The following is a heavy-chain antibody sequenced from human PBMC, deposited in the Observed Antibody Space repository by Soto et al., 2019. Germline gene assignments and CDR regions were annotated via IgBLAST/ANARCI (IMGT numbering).Heavy chain of an antibody. V-gene: IGHV3-7*01. CDR1: GFTFSSYW. J-gene: IGHJ6*03. Sequence: GGSLRLSCAASGFTFSSYWMSWVRQAPGKGLEWVANIKQDGSEKYYVDSVKGRFTISRDNAKNSLYLQMNSLRAEDTAVYYCARDEGPVTTDSYYYYYMDVWGKGTTVTVSS. D-gene: IGHD4-4*01. CDR3: ARDEGPVTTDSYYYYYMDV. CDR2: IKQDGSEK.